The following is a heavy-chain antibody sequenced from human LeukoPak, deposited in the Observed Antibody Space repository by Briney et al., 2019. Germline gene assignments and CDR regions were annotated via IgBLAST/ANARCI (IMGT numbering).Heavy chain of an antibody. V-gene: IGHV4-59*12. Sequence: SETLSLTCTVSGDSISSYYWSWIRQPPGKGLEWIGYIYYSGSSNYNPSLKSRVTISVDTSKNQFSLKLSSVTAADTAVYYCARDYYDSSGHLGGYDAFDIWGQGTMVTVSS. CDR2: IYYSGSS. CDR3: ARDYYDSSGHLGGYDAFDI. CDR1: GDSISSYY. D-gene: IGHD3-22*01. J-gene: IGHJ3*02.